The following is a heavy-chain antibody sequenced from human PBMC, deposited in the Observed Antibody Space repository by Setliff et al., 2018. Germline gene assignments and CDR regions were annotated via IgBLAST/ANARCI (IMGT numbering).Heavy chain of an antibody. J-gene: IGHJ4*02. CDR2: IYTSRST. V-gene: IGHV4-61*02. CDR1: GGSISSGSYY. D-gene: IGHD6-13*01. Sequence: SETLSLTCTVSGGSISSGSYYWSWIRQPAGKGLEWIGRIYTSRSTNYNPSLKSRVTISVDTSKNQFSLKLSSVTAADTAVYYCASLSPIAAAYDYWGQGTLVTVSS. CDR3: ASLSPIAAAYDY.